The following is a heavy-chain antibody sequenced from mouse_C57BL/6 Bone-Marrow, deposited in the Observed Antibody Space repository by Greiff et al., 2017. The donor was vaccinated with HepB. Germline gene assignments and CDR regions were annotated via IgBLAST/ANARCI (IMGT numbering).Heavy chain of an antibody. Sequence: VQLQQSGAELVRPGASVKLSCTASGFNIKDDYMHWVKQRPEQGLEWIGWIDPENGDTEYASKFQGKATITADTSANTAYLQLSSLTSEDTAVYYCTHTTVPYYYAMDYWGQGTSVTVSS. V-gene: IGHV14-4*01. J-gene: IGHJ4*01. CDR1: GFNIKDDY. CDR2: IDPENGDT. D-gene: IGHD1-1*01. CDR3: THTTVPYYYAMDY.